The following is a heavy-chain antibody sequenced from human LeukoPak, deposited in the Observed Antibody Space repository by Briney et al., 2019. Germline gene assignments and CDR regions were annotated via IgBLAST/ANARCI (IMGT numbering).Heavy chain of an antibody. Sequence: GASVKVSCKASGYTFTSYNIHWARQAPGQGLEWMGWVYPASGGTHYAQNFQGRVTMTRDASISTAYMELRGLTSDDTAVYFCVRGGGTAHFDFWGRGTLVTVSS. CDR2: VYPASGGT. V-gene: IGHV1-2*02. CDR1: GYTFTSYN. J-gene: IGHJ4*02. D-gene: IGHD1-26*01. CDR3: VRGGGTAHFDF.